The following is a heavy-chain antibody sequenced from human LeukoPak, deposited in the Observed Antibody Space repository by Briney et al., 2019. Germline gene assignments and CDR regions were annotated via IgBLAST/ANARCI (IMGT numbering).Heavy chain of an antibody. CDR1: GGSISSYY. Sequence: SETLSLTCTVSGGSISSYYWSWIRQPPGKGLEWIGYIYYSGSTYYNPSLKSRVTISVDTSKNQFSLKLSSVTAADTAVYYCARGYTVTTHEDYMDVWGKGTTVTVSS. CDR3: ARGYTVTTHEDYMDV. J-gene: IGHJ6*03. D-gene: IGHD4-17*01. CDR2: IYYSGST. V-gene: IGHV4-59*08.